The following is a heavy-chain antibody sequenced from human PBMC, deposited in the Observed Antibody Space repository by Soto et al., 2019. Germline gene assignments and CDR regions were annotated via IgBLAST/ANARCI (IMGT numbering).Heavy chain of an antibody. V-gene: IGHV3-33*01. CDR3: ARDRRWGSSLIHYYYGMDV. D-gene: IGHD6-6*01. CDR2: IWYDGSNK. CDR1: GFTFSSYG. J-gene: IGHJ6*02. Sequence: GGSLRLSCAASGFTFSSYGMHWVRQAPGKGLEWVAVIWYDGSNKYYADSVKGRFTISRDNSKNTLYLQMNSLRAEDTAVYYCARDRRWGSSLIHYYYGMDVWGQGTTVTVSS.